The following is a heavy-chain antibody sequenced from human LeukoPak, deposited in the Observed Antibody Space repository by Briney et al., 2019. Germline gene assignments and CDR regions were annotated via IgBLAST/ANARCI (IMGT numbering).Heavy chain of an antibody. CDR3: ARDSGSFHYDMDV. CDR1: GYIFNSHH. D-gene: IGHD3-10*01. CDR2: NFSHDGST. J-gene: IGHJ6*02. Sequence: GASVKVSCKTSGYIFNSHHVHWVRQAPGQWLEWMGINFSHDGSTSNTQKFQGRVTMTRDTSTSTVYMELSSLRSEDTAVYYCARDSGSFHYDMDVWGQGTTVIVSS. V-gene: IGHV1-46*02.